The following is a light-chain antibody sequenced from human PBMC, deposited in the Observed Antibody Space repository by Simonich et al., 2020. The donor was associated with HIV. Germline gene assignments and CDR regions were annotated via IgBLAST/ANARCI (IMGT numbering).Light chain of an antibody. V-gene: IGKV3-15*01. J-gene: IGKJ2*01. CDR2: GAS. Sequence: EIVMTQSPATLSVSPGERATLSCSASQIVSSDLAWYQQKPGQPPRPCISGASTRATGIPARFSGSVSGTEFTLTISSMQSEDFVIYYCQQYNTWPLLFGQGTKLEIK. CDR3: QQYNTWPLL. CDR1: QIVSSD.